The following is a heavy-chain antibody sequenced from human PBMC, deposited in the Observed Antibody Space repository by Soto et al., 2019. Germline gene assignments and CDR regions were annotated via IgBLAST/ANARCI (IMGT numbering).Heavy chain of an antibody. V-gene: IGHV4-39*01. D-gene: IGHD3-22*01. Sequence: SETLSLTCSVSGGSISNNNYYWGWIRQPPGKALEWIGSIYYSGSTYYNPSLKSRVTISVDTSRNQFSLKLNSVAAADTAVYYCARQGITMIVVVVTDNWFDPWGQGTLVTVSS. CDR2: IYYSGST. J-gene: IGHJ5*02. CDR3: ARQGITMIVVVVTDNWFDP. CDR1: GGSISNNNYY.